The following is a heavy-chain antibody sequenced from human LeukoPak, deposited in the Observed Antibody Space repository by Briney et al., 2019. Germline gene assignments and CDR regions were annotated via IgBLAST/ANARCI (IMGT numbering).Heavy chain of an antibody. CDR2: ISLTRTT. J-gene: IGHJ4*02. CDR1: GFTFSDYS. CDR3: ARDGYNRRFDY. V-gene: IGHV3-48*01. Sequence: PGGSLRLSCAASGFTFSDYSLNWVRQAPGKGLEWISYISLTRTTYYAQSVKGRFTISRDNAKNSVYLQMNSLRAEDTAIYYCARDGYNRRFDYWGQGTLVTVSS. D-gene: IGHD5-24*01.